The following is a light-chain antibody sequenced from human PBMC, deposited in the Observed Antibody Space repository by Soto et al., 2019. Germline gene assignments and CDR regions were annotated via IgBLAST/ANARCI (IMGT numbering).Light chain of an antibody. CDR2: AAS. CDR1: QSISSSY. Sequence: EIVLTQSPGTLSLSPGEGGTLSCRASQSISSSYLAWYQQKPGQSPRLLIYAASSRATGIPDRFSGSGSGTDFTLTISRLEPEDFAVYYCQLYGGSHMFSFGQGTTLEIK. V-gene: IGKV3-20*01. CDR3: QLYGGSHMFS. J-gene: IGKJ2*01.